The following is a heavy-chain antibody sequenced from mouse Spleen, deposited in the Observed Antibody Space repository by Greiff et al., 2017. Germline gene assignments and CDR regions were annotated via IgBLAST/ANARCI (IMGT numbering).Heavy chain of an antibody. Sequence: QVQLQQSGAELVKPGASVEISCKASGYAFSSYWMNWVKQRPGKGLEWIGQFYPGDGDTNYNGKFKGKATLTADKSSSTAYMQLSSLTSEDSAVYFCAREGGTTAFAYWGQGTLVTVSA. CDR3: AREGGTTAFAY. J-gene: IGHJ3*01. D-gene: IGHD1-2*01. CDR1: GYAFSSYW. V-gene: IGHV1-80*01. CDR2: FYPGDGDT.